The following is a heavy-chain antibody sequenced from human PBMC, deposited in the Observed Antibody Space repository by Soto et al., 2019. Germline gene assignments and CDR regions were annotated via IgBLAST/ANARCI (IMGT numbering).Heavy chain of an antibody. J-gene: IGHJ6*02. CDR3: ARVMVRGEPYYYGMDV. D-gene: IGHD3-10*01. CDR2: IIPIFGTA. CDR1: GGSFSSYA. Sequence: SVKVSCKASGGSFSSYAISWVRQAPGQGLEWMGGIIPIFGTANYAQKFQGRVTITADESTSTAYMELSSLRSEDTAVYYCARVMVRGEPYYYGMDVWGQGTTVTVSS. V-gene: IGHV1-69*13.